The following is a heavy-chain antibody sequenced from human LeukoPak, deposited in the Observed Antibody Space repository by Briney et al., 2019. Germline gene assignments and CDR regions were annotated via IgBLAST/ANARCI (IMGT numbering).Heavy chain of an antibody. J-gene: IGHJ4*02. CDR3: ARHAYCGGACRNGLYYFDY. D-gene: IGHD2-21*02. CDR1: GGSISSYY. Sequence: PSETLSLTCTVSGGSISSYYWSWIRQPPGKGLEWIGYIYYSGSTNYNPSLKSRVTISVDTSKHQFSLKLSSVTAADTAVYYCARHAYCGGACRNGLYYFDYWGQGPLVTVSS. CDR2: IYYSGST. V-gene: IGHV4-59*08.